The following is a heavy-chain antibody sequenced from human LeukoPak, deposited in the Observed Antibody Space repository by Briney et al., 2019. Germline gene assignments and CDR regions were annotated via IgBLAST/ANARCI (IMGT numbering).Heavy chain of an antibody. CDR3: ARGLLWVAYYFDY. Sequence: GGSLRLSCAASGFTFSSYWMSWVRQAPGKGLEWVANIKQDGSEKYYVDSVKGRFTIYRDNAKNSLYLQMNSLRAEDTAVYYCARGLLWVAYYFDYWGQGTLVTVSS. J-gene: IGHJ4*02. CDR1: GFTFSSYW. D-gene: IGHD3-16*01. V-gene: IGHV3-7*01. CDR2: IKQDGSEK.